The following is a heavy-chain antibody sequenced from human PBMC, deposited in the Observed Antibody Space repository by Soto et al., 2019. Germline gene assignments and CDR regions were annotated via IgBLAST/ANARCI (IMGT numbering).Heavy chain of an antibody. D-gene: IGHD4-17*01. Sequence: SETLSLTCAVSGGSISSGGYSWSWIRQPPGKGLEWIGYIYYSGSTNYNPSLKSRVTISVDTSKNQFSLKLSSVTAADTAVCYCARVTVTTNYYYYYGMDVWGQGTTVTVSS. CDR3: ARVTVTTNYYYYYGMDV. CDR2: IYYSGST. J-gene: IGHJ6*02. V-gene: IGHV4-61*08. CDR1: GGSISSGGYS.